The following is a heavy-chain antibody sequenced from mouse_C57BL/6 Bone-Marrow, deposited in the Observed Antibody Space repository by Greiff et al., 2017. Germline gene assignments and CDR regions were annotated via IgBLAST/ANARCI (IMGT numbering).Heavy chain of an antibody. CDR3: ASNDYGSGYEGAMDY. CDR1: GYTFTSYW. J-gene: IGHJ4*01. CDR2: IHPNSGST. D-gene: IGHD1-1*01. Sequence: VQLQQPGAELVKPGASVKLSCKASGYTFTSYWMHWVKQRPGQGLEWIGMIHPNSGSTNYNEKFKSKATLTVDKSSSTAYMQLSSLTSEDSAVYYCASNDYGSGYEGAMDYWGQGTSVTVSS. V-gene: IGHV1-64*01.